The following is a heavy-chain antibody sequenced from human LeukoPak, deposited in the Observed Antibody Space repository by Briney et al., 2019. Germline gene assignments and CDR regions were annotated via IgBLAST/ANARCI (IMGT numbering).Heavy chain of an antibody. CDR3: VRMKGYDILTDPNYSYFYMDV. Sequence: SETLSLTCSISGGSIRSHHWGWIRQSPGKGLEYIGLVYYTGTTDYNPSLRSRVTISPNTSNNQFSLRLGSVTAADTAVYYCVRMKGYDILTDPNYSYFYMDVWGKGTTVIVSS. CDR1: GGSIRSHH. CDR2: VYYTGTT. J-gene: IGHJ6*03. D-gene: IGHD3-9*01. V-gene: IGHV4-59*11.